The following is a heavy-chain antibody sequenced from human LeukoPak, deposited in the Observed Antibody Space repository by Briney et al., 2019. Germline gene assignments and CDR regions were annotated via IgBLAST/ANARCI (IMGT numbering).Heavy chain of an antibody. CDR1: GFTFTSSA. D-gene: IGHD3-10*01. J-gene: IGHJ6*04. V-gene: IGHV1-58*01. CDR2: IVVGSGNT. Sequence: GASVKVSCKASGFTFTSSAVPWVRQARGQRLEWIGWIVVGSGNTNYAQKFQERVTITRDMSTSTAYMELSSLRSEDTAVYYCAAHSRRNYYGSGSYYIPYYYGMDVWGKGTTVTVSS. CDR3: AAHSRRNYYGSGSYYIPYYYGMDV.